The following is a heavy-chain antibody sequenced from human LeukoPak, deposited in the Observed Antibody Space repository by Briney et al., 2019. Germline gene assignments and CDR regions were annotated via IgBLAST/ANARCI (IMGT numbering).Heavy chain of an antibody. V-gene: IGHV3-48*03. Sequence: PGGSLRLSCAASGFTFSSYEMNWVRQAPGKGLEWVSYISSSGSTIYYADSVKGRFTISRDNAKNSLYLQMNSLRAEDTAVYYCARSLGYCSGGSCYLYDSKDYWGQGTLVTVSS. CDR3: ARSLGYCSGGSCYLYDSKDY. D-gene: IGHD2-15*01. J-gene: IGHJ4*02. CDR2: ISSSGSTI. CDR1: GFTFSSYE.